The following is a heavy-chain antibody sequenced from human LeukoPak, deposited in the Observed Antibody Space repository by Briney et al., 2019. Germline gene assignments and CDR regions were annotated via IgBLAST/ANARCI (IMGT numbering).Heavy chain of an antibody. Sequence: GGSLRLSCAASGFTFSSYGMHWVRQAPGKGLEWVAVISYDGSNKYYADSVKGRFTISRDNSKNTLYLQMNSLRAEDTAVYYCAKTYYFDYWGQGTLVTVSS. J-gene: IGHJ4*02. V-gene: IGHV3-30*18. CDR3: AKTYYFDY. CDR1: GFTFSSYG. CDR2: ISYDGSNK.